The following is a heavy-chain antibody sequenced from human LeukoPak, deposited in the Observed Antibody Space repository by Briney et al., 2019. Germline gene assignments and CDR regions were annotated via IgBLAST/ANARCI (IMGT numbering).Heavy chain of an antibody. J-gene: IGHJ3*02. CDR1: GFTFSSYA. V-gene: IGHV3-23*01. Sequence: GGSLRLSCAASGFTFSSYAMSWVRQAPGKGLEWVSAISGSGGSTYYADSVKGRFTISRDNSKNTPYLQMNSLRAEDTAVYYCAKDAPIFGVVTDAFDIWGQGTMVTVSS. CDR3: AKDAPIFGVVTDAFDI. CDR2: ISGSGGST. D-gene: IGHD3-3*01.